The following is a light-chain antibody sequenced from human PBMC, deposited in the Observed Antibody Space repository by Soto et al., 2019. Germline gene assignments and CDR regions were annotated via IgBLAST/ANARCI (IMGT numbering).Light chain of an antibody. J-gene: IGLJ1*01. CDR2: RSD. Sequence: QSVLTQPPSASGTPGQRVTISCSGRSSNIGSSTVHWFQLLPGTAPKLLIHRSDQRPSGVPDRFSGSKSGTTASLAISGLQSEDVANYYSAAWNEALTGHDFG. V-gene: IGLV1-44*01. CDR3: AAWNEALTGHD. CDR1: SSNIGSST.